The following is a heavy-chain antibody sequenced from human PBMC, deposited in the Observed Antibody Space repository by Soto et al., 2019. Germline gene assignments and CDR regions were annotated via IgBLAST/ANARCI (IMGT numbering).Heavy chain of an antibody. CDR1: GYTFTSYG. CDR2: ISAYNGNT. Sequence: ASVKVSCKASGYTFTSYGISWVRQAPGQGLEWMGWISAYNGNTNYAQKLQGRVTMTTDTSTSTAYMELRSLRAEDTAVYYCAKVSYDSSGYDAFDIWGQGTMVTVSS. J-gene: IGHJ3*02. V-gene: IGHV1-18*01. D-gene: IGHD3-22*01. CDR3: AKVSYDSSGYDAFDI.